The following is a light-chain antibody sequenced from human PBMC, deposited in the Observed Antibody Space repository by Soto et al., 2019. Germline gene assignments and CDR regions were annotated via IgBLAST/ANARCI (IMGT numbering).Light chain of an antibody. Sequence: QSVLTQPPSVSAAPGQKVTISCSGSSSNIGKNFISWYQQLPGTAPKLLIYDNTQRPLGIPDRSSASKSGTSGTLDITGLQTGDEADYYCGSWDTSLSAGVFGTGTKVTVL. CDR1: SSNIGKNF. CDR2: DNT. CDR3: GSWDTSLSAGV. V-gene: IGLV1-51*01. J-gene: IGLJ1*01.